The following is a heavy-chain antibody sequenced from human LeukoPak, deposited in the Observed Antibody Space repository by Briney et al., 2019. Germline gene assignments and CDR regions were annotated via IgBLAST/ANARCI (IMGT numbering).Heavy chain of an antibody. J-gene: IGHJ3*01. CDR1: GFTFTISA. CDR2: IVVGSGNT. CDR3: AAEAAYYHDSRDAFDV. Sequence: SVTVSCKASGFTFTISAVQWVRQARGQRLEWIGWIVVGSGNTNYAQKFQERVTITRDMSTSLVYMELSSLRSEDTAVYYCAAEAAYYHDSRDAFDVWGQGTMVTVSS. V-gene: IGHV1-58*01. D-gene: IGHD3-22*01.